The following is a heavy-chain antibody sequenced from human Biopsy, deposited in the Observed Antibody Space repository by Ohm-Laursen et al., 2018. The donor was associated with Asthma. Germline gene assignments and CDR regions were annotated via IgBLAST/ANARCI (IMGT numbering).Heavy chain of an antibody. J-gene: IGHJ4*02. Sequence: SLRLSSAASGFTFSSYAMHWVRQAPGKGLEWVAVISYDGSNKYYADSVKGRSTISRDNSKNTLYLQMNSLRAEDTAVYYCAREGIAVAHFDYWGQGTLVTVSS. CDR1: GFTFSSYA. CDR2: ISYDGSNK. CDR3: AREGIAVAHFDY. D-gene: IGHD6-19*01. V-gene: IGHV3-30-3*01.